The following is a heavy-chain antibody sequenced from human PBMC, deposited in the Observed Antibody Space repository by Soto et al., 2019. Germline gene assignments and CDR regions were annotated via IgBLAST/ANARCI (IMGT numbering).Heavy chain of an antibody. J-gene: IGHJ4*02. V-gene: IGHV3-74*01. D-gene: IGHD2-15*01. CDR1: GFAFSSSW. CDR3: SRGLGGSDDY. CDR2: INSDGSST. Sequence: LRLSCAASGFAFSSSWMHWARQAPGKGLVWVSRINSDGSSTNHADSVKGRFTIFRDNAKNTLYLEMNSLRAEDTAVYFCSRGLGGSDDYWGQGTLVTVSS.